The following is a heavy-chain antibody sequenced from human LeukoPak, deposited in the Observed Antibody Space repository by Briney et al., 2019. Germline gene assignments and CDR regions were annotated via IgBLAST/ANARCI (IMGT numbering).Heavy chain of an antibody. J-gene: IGHJ4*02. V-gene: IGHV1-2*02. CDR3: ARGGDIGVSPFDY. CDR1: GYTFTGNY. Sequence: WASVKDSCKASGYTFTGNYIHWVRQAPGQGLEWMGWINPNSGDTNYAQKFQGRVTLTRDTSTSTAYMELSRLTSDDTAVYFCARGGDIGVSPFDYWGQGTLVTVSS. D-gene: IGHD3-10*01. CDR2: INPNSGDT.